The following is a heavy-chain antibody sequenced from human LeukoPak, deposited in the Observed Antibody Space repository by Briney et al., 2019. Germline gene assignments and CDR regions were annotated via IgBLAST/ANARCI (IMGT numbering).Heavy chain of an antibody. Sequence: ASVKVSCKASGGTFSSYAISWVRQAPGQGLERMGGIIPIFGTANYAQKFQGRVTNTADESTSTAYMELSSLRSEDTAVYYCARPGPYDFWSGYYIPLDYWGQGTLVTVSS. CDR2: IIPIFGTA. CDR1: GGTFSSYA. D-gene: IGHD3-3*01. CDR3: ARPGPYDFWSGYYIPLDY. V-gene: IGHV1-69*13. J-gene: IGHJ4*02.